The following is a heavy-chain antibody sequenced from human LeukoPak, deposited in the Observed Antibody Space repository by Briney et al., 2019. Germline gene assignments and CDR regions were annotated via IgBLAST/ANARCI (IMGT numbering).Heavy chain of an antibody. V-gene: IGHV1-24*01. CDR2: FDPEDGET. CDR1: GYTLTELS. Sequence: RASVKVSCKVSGYTLTELSMHWVRQAPGKGLEWMGGFDPEDGETIYAQKFQGRVTMTEDTSTDTAYMELSSLRSEDTAVYYCATGPRGMTTVTTFDYWGQGTLVAVSS. CDR3: ATGPRGMTTVTTFDY. J-gene: IGHJ4*02. D-gene: IGHD4-17*01.